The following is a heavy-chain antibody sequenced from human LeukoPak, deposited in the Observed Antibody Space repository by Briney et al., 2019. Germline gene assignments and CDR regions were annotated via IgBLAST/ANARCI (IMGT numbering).Heavy chain of an antibody. D-gene: IGHD2-2*01. CDR2: IYYSGST. CDR3: ARGCSSTSCYGDWYFDL. Sequence: SETLSLTCTVSGGSISSYDWSWIRQPPGKGLEWIGYIYYSGSTNYNPSLKSRVTISVDTSKNQFSLKLSSVTAADTAVYYCARGCSSTSCYGDWYFDLWGRGTLVTVSS. V-gene: IGHV4-59*01. CDR1: GGSISSYD. J-gene: IGHJ2*01.